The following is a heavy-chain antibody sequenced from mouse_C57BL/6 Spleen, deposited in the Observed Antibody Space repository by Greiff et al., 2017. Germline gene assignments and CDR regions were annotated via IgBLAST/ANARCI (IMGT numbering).Heavy chain of an antibody. CDR2: IDPSDSYT. J-gene: IGHJ1*03. V-gene: IGHV1-50*01. D-gene: IGHD1-1*01. Sequence: QVQLQQPGAELVKPGASVKLSCKASGYTFTSYWMQWVKQRPGQGLEWIGEIDPSDSYTNYNQQFKGKATLTVDTSSSTAYMQLSSLTSEDSAVYYCARRGSSYEYFDVWGTGTTVTVSS. CDR3: ARRGSSYEYFDV. CDR1: GYTFTSYW.